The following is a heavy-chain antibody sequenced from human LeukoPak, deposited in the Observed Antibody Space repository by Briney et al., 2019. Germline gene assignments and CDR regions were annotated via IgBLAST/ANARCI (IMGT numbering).Heavy chain of an antibody. D-gene: IGHD5-18*01. CDR3: ARETLVDTAMVRVYWYFDL. CDR1: GGSISSGGYY. Sequence: SQTLSLTCTVSGGSISSGGYYWSWIRQHPGKGLEWIGYIYYSGSTYYNPSLKSRVTISVDTSKNQFSLKLSSVTAADTAVYYCARETLVDTAMVRVYWYFDLWGRGTLVTVSS. V-gene: IGHV4-31*03. CDR2: IYYSGST. J-gene: IGHJ2*01.